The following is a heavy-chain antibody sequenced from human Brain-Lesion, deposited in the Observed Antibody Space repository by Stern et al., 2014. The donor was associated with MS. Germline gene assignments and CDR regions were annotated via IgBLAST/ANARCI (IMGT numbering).Heavy chain of an antibody. CDR3: ARSPATPSGYDRFDY. V-gene: IGHV5-51*04. CDR1: GYLFDDYW. Sequence: EVQLVESGAEVKKPGESLKISCEASGYLFDDYWIGWVRQMSGRGLELVAIIFPRDSNTRYGPPAQGGATIAADKPITPAYLQGSRLKPSDPAMYYCARSPATPSGYDRFDYWGQGALVTVSS. CDR2: IFPRDSNT. D-gene: IGHD5-12*01. J-gene: IGHJ4*02.